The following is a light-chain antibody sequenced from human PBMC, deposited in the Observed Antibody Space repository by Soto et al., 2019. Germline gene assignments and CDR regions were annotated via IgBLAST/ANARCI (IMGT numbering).Light chain of an antibody. CDR2: GNR. Sequence: QSVLTQPPSVSGAPGQRVTISCTGNSSNLGAGYDVHWYQQLPGAAPKLVIFGNRNRPSGVPERFSGSKSGTSASLAITGLQAEDEADYYCGSYTSSSNYVFGTGTKLTVL. J-gene: IGLJ1*01. CDR3: GSYTSSSNYV. V-gene: IGLV1-40*01. CDR1: SSNLGAGYD.